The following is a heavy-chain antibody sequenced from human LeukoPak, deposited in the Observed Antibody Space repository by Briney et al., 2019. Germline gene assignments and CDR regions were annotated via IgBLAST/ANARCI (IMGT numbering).Heavy chain of an antibody. D-gene: IGHD1-26*01. J-gene: IGHJ4*02. Sequence: SQTLSLTCTVSGGSLSSGNYYWSWIRQPPGKGLEWIGYIYYSGSTYYNPSLKSRVTISVATPTTQFSLKLSSVTAADTAVYYCARTIVGATGYFDYWGQGTLVTVSS. CDR1: GGSLSSGNYY. CDR2: IYYSGST. CDR3: ARTIVGATGYFDY. V-gene: IGHV4-30-4*08.